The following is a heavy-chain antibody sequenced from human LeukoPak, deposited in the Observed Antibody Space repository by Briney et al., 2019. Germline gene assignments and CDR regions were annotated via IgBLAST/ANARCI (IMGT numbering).Heavy chain of an antibody. D-gene: IGHD6-13*01. CDR2: INSDGSST. CDR1: GFTFSSYW. J-gene: IGHJ4*02. Sequence: GSLRLSCAASGFTFSSYWMHWVRQAPGKGLVWVSRINSDGSSTSYADSVKGRFTISRDNAKNTLYLQMNSLRAEDTAVYYCARVKYRGYSSSSNDYWGQGTLVTVSS. CDR3: ARVKYRGYSSSSNDY. V-gene: IGHV3-74*01.